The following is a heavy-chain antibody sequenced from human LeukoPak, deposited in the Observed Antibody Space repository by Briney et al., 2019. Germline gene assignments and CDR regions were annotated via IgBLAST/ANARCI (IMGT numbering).Heavy chain of an antibody. Sequence: GGSLRLSCAASGFTFSSYSMNWVRQAPGKGLEWVSSISSSSSTTYYAGSVKGRFTISRDNSRNTLYLQVNSLRAEDMAIYYCAKNGDRGAYYSGGTCYPYFYYYMDVWGKGTTVTFSS. CDR2: ISSSSSTT. V-gene: IGHV3-23*01. D-gene: IGHD2-15*01. CDR1: GFTFSSYS. J-gene: IGHJ6*03. CDR3: AKNGDRGAYYSGGTCYPYFYYYMDV.